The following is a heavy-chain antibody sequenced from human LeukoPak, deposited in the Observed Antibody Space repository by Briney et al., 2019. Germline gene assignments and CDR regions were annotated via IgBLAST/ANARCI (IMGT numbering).Heavy chain of an antibody. Sequence: SETLSLTCAVYGGSFSGYYWSWIRQPPGKGLEWIGEINHSGSTNYNPSLKSRVTISVDTSKNQFSLKLSSVTAADTAVYYCARGCRDGYNSAPNYYYGMDVWGQGTTVTVSS. CDR2: INHSGST. V-gene: IGHV4-34*01. D-gene: IGHD5-24*01. CDR1: GGSFSGYY. J-gene: IGHJ6*02. CDR3: ARGCRDGYNSAPNYYYGMDV.